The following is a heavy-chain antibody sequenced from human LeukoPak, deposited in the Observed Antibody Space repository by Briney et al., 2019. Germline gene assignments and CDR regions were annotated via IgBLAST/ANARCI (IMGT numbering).Heavy chain of an antibody. Sequence: GRSLRLSCAASGFAFSTYSMNWVRQAPGKGLEWVSYISSSSSAIYYADSVKGRFTISRDNAKNSLYLQMNSLRDEDTAVYYCARDRLRSGGAADWGQGTLVTVSS. CDR1: GFAFSTYS. D-gene: IGHD2-8*02. CDR3: ARDRLRSGGAAD. CDR2: ISSSSSAI. V-gene: IGHV3-48*02. J-gene: IGHJ4*02.